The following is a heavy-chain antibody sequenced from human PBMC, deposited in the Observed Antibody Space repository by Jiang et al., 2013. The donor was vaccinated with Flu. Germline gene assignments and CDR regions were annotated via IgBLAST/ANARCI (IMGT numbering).Heavy chain of an antibody. J-gene: IGHJ4*02. Sequence: PGLVKPSETLSLTCTVSGGSISSYYWSWIRQPPGKGLEWIGYIYYSGSTNYNPSLKSRVTISVDTSKNQFSLKLSSVTAADTAVYYCARAEIYDFWSGYYGDWGQGTLVTVSS. D-gene: IGHD3-3*01. CDR2: IYYSGST. CDR1: GGSISSYY. CDR3: ARAEIYDFWSGYYGD. V-gene: IGHV4-59*01.